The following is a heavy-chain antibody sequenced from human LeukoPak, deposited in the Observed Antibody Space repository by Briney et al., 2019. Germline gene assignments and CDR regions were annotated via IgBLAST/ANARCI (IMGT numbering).Heavy chain of an antibody. V-gene: IGHV1-8*03. D-gene: IGHD3-3*01. Sequence: ASVKVSCKASGYTFTSYDINWVRHATGQGLEWMGGMNPNSGNTGYAQKFQGRVTITRNTSISTAYMELSSLRSEDTAVYYCARGRSNDFWSGLVLFAFDIWGQGTMVTVSS. CDR3: ARGRSNDFWSGLVLFAFDI. CDR1: GYTFTSYD. J-gene: IGHJ3*02. CDR2: MNPNSGNT.